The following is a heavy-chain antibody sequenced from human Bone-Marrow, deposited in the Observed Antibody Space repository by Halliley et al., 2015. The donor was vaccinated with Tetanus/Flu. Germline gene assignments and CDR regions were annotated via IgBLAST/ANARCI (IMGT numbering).Heavy chain of an antibody. CDR3: ARGRRELGFDP. Sequence: GLVWIGYIYYSGSTYYNPSLKSRVTISVATSKNQFSLKLSSVTAADTAVYYCARGRRELGFDPWGQGTLVTVSS. D-gene: IGHD1-1*01. V-gene: IGHV4-31*02. CDR2: IYYSGST. J-gene: IGHJ5*02.